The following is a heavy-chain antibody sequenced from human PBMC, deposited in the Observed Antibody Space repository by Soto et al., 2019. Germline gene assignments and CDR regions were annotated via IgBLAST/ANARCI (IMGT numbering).Heavy chain of an antibody. D-gene: IGHD3-22*01. J-gene: IGHJ4*02. Sequence: GGSLRLSCAASGFTFSSYWMHWVRQAPGKELVWVSRMNADGSSASYADAVKGRFSISRDNAKNTLYLQMISLRAEDTAVYYCARDLPGLVLYYWGQGTLVTVSS. CDR3: ARDLPGLVLYY. CDR2: MNADGSSA. CDR1: GFTFSSYW. V-gene: IGHV3-74*01.